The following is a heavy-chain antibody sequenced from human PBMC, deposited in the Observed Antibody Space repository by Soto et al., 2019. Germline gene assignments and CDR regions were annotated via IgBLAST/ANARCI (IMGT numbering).Heavy chain of an antibody. J-gene: IGHJ4*02. D-gene: IGHD6-13*01. CDR3: AKDFAAAGTSKFDY. CDR2: ISGSGGST. CDR1: GFTFSSYA. Sequence: LRLSCAASGFTFSSYAMSWVRQAPGKGLEWVSAISGSGGSTYYADSVKGRFTISRDNSKNTLYLQMNSLRAEDTAVYYCAKDFAAAGTSKFDYWGQGTLVTVSS. V-gene: IGHV3-23*01.